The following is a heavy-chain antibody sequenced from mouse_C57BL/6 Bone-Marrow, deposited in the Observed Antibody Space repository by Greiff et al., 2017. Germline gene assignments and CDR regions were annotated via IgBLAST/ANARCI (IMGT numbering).Heavy chain of an antibody. CDR1: GYTFTSYG. Sequence: VQLQQPGAELARPGASVKLSCKASGYTFTSYGMHWVKQRPGQGLEWIGVIHPNSGNTNYNEKFKRKATLTVDKSSSTAYMELSSLTSEDSAVYYCARLTTVVVPMDYWGQGTSVTVSS. CDR2: IHPNSGNT. CDR3: ARLTTVVVPMDY. D-gene: IGHD1-1*01. V-gene: IGHV1-64*01. J-gene: IGHJ4*01.